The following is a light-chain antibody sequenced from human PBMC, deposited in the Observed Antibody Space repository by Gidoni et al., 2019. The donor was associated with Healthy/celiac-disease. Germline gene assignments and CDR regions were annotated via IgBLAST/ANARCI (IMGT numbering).Light chain of an antibody. J-gene: IGKJ2*01. CDR1: QSVSRSY. Sequence: EIVLTQSPGTLSLSPGERATLSCRASQSVSRSYLAWYQQKPGQAPRLLIYGASSRATGIPDRFSGSGSGTDFTLTISRLEPEDFAVYYCQQYGSSPMYTFXXXTKLEIK. CDR2: GAS. CDR3: QQYGSSPMYT. V-gene: IGKV3-20*01.